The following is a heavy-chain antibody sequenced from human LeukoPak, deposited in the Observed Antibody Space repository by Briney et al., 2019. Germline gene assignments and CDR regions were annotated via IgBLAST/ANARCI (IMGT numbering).Heavy chain of an antibody. Sequence: SVKVSCKASGGTFSSYAISWVRQAPGQGLEWMGRIIPILGIANYAQKFQGRVTITADKSTSTAYMELSSLRSEDTAVYYCARDSGSSYDGGWGQGTLVTVSS. CDR1: GGTFSSYA. J-gene: IGHJ4*02. CDR3: ARDSGSSYDGG. D-gene: IGHD6-13*01. CDR2: IIPILGIA. V-gene: IGHV1-69*04.